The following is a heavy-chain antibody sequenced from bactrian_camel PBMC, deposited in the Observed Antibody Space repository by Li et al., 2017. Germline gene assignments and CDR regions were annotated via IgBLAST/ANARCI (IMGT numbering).Heavy chain of an antibody. J-gene: IGHJ4*01. CDR3: AALRGWLANDRLLSDFAYDD. D-gene: IGHD1*01. CDR1: GYVFSSHC. Sequence: HVQLVESGGGSVPVGGSLRLSCVSSVGYVFSSHCMGWFLQAPGKEREGVAALNIDGKTTYADSVKGRFTISKDNTDNILYLQMNNLQPEDAAMYYRAALRGWLANDRLLSDFAYDDWGQGTQVTVS. CDR2: LNIDGKT. V-gene: IGHV3S53*01.